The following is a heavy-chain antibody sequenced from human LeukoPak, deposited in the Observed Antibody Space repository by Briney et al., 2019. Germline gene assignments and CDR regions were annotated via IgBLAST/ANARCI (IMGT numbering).Heavy chain of an antibody. Sequence: GGSLRLSCAASGFTFSSYAMSWVRKAPVKGLECVSAISGNGGSTYYADSVKGLFTISRDNSKISLYLQMNSLRAEDTAVYYCAKFLPTHIVVANYYFDYWGQGTLVTVSS. CDR3: AKFLPTHIVVANYYFDY. CDR2: ISGNGGST. J-gene: IGHJ4*02. D-gene: IGHD2-21*01. CDR1: GFTFSSYA. V-gene: IGHV3-23*01.